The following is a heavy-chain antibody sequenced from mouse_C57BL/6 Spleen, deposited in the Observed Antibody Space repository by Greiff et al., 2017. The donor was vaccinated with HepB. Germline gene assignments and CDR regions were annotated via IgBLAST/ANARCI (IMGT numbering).Heavy chain of an antibody. Sequence: VQRVESGTELVKPGASVKLSCKASGYTFTSYWMHWVKQRPGQGLEWIGNINPSNGGTNYNEKFKSKATLTVDKSSSTAYMQLSSLTSEDSAVYYCASITTVEGYYYAMDYWGQGTSVTVSS. V-gene: IGHV1-53*01. CDR2: INPSNGGT. CDR3: ASITTVEGYYYAMDY. J-gene: IGHJ4*01. D-gene: IGHD1-1*01. CDR1: GYTFTSYW.